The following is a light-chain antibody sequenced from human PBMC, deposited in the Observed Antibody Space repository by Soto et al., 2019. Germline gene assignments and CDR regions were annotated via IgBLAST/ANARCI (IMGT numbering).Light chain of an antibody. J-gene: IGLJ2*01. CDR1: KLGDKY. CDR3: QAWDSSTVV. Sequence: SYELTQPPPVSVSPGQTASITCSGDKLGDKYACWYQQKPGQSPVLVIYQDSKRPSGIPERSSGSNSGNTATLTISGTQAMDEADYYCQAWDSSTVVFGGGTKLTVL. V-gene: IGLV3-1*01. CDR2: QDS.